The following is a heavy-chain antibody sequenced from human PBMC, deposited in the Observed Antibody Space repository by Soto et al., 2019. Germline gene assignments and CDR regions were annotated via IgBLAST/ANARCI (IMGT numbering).Heavy chain of an antibody. D-gene: IGHD5-12*01. Sequence: QVQLVESGGGVVQPGTSLRLSCVASGFTFSASGMHWVRQTPGKGLEWVAIIWFDGSKQYYADSVKRRFTVSRDNPGSTLFLQMHDLRTEDTAMYYCSRDLNTGYVGDYWGQGALVVVSS. CDR1: GFTFSASG. CDR2: IWFDGSKQ. V-gene: IGHV3-33*01. CDR3: SRDLNTGYVGDY. J-gene: IGHJ4*02.